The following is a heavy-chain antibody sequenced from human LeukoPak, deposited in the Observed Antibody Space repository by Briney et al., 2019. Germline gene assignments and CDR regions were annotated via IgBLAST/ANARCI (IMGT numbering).Heavy chain of an antibody. CDR2: ISAYNGNT. CDR1: GGTFSSYA. Sequence: ASVKVSCKASGGTFSSYAISWVRQAPGQGLEWMGWISAYNGNTNYAQKLQGRVTMTTDTSTSTAYMELRSLRSDDTAVYYCARGDHGDYVGGRLYYGMDVWGQGTTVTVSS. D-gene: IGHD4-17*01. J-gene: IGHJ6*02. CDR3: ARGDHGDYVGGRLYYGMDV. V-gene: IGHV1-18*01.